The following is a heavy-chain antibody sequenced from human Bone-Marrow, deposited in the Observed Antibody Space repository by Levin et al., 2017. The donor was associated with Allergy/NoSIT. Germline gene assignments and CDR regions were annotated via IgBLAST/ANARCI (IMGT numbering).Heavy chain of an antibody. V-gene: IGHV4-39*01. CDR1: GGSVSSGSYY. CDR2: IYYSGNT. D-gene: IGHD3-10*01. Sequence: SETLSLICTVSGGSVSSGSYYWGWIRQPPGKGLEWIGNIYYSGNTYYNPSLKSRVTMSVDTSKNQFSLRLNSVTAADTAVYYCARLEHYGSGAVRYFDLWGRGTLVTVSS. J-gene: IGHJ2*01. CDR3: ARLEHYGSGAVRYFDL.